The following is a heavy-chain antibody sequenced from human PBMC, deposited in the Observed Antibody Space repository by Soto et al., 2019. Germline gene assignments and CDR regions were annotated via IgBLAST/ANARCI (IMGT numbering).Heavy chain of an antibody. D-gene: IGHD6-13*01. V-gene: IGHV1-8*01. J-gene: IGHJ6*02. CDR2: MNPNSGNT. CDR3: ARARAAAGTRGYYYYYGMDV. CDR1: GYTFTSYD. Sequence: ASVKVSCKASGYTFTSYDINWVRQATGQGLEWMGWMNPNSGNTGYAQKFQGRVTMTRNTSISTAYMELSSLRSEDTAVYYCARARAAAGTRGYYYYYGMDVWGQGTTVTVSS.